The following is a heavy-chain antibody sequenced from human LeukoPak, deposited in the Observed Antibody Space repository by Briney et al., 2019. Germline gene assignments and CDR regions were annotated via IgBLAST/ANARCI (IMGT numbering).Heavy chain of an antibody. CDR1: GFTFSNYD. Sequence: GGSLRLSCAASGFTFSNYDMSWVRQAPGKGLQWVSAISGSGIPTYYADSVKGRFATSRDNSKNTLYLQMNSLRAEDTAVYYCAKTPGYWGQGTLVTVSS. CDR2: ISGSGIPT. V-gene: IGHV3-23*01. J-gene: IGHJ4*02. CDR3: AKTPGY.